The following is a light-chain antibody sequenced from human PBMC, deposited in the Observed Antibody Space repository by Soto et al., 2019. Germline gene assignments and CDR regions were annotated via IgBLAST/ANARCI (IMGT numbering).Light chain of an antibody. CDR1: QSVSNNY. V-gene: IGKV3-20*01. CDR2: GAS. J-gene: IGKJ1*01. CDR3: QQYAASPRT. Sequence: EVVLTQSPGTLSLSPRERATLSCRAGQSVSNNYLAWYQHKPGQAPRLLIYGASNRAPGIPDRFSGSGSGPDFTLTISRLEPEDFAVYYCQQYAASPRTFGQGTLVEVK.